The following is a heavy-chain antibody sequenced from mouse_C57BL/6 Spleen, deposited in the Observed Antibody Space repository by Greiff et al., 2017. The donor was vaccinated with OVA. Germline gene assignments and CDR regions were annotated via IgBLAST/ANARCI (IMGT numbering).Heavy chain of an antibody. V-gene: IGHV14-3*01. Sequence: VHVKQSVAELVRPGASVKLSCTASGFNIKNTYMHWVKQRPEQGLEWIGRIDPANGNTTPAPKFQGKATITADTSSNTAYLQLSSLTSEDTAIYYCARLVRVSPDPRGHGTSVTVSS. CDR2: IDPANGNT. D-gene: IGHD2-14*01. J-gene: IGHJ4*01. CDR1: GFNIKNTY. CDR3: ARLVRVSPDP.